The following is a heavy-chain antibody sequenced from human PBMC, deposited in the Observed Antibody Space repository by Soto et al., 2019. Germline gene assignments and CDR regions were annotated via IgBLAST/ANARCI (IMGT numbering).Heavy chain of an antibody. CDR1: GGSISSGDYY. CDR3: ARVNVYSNQGDYYYYYGMDV. CDR2: IYYSGST. V-gene: IGHV4-30-4*01. J-gene: IGHJ6*02. D-gene: IGHD1-26*01. Sequence: SSETLSLTCTVSGGSISSGDYYWSWIRQPPGKGLEWIGYIYYSGSTYYNPSLKSRVTISVDTSKNQFSLKLSSVTAADTAVYYCARVNVYSNQGDYYYYYGMDVWGQGTTVTVSS.